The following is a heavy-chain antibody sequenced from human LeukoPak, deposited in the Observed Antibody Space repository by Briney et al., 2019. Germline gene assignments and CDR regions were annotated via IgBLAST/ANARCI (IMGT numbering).Heavy chain of an antibody. Sequence: PSETLSLTCTVSGGSISSYYWSWIRQPPGKGLEWIGYIYYSGGTNYNPSLKSRVTISVDTSKNQFSLKLSSVTAADTAVYYCARGPYCSSTSCYGGAFEIWGQGTMVTVSS. CDR3: ARGPYCSSTSCYGGAFEI. CDR1: GGSISSYY. V-gene: IGHV4-59*01. D-gene: IGHD2-2*01. J-gene: IGHJ3*02. CDR2: IYYSGGT.